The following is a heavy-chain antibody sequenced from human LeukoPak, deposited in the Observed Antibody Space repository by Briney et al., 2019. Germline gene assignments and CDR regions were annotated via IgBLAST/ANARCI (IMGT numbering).Heavy chain of an antibody. CDR2: INPNSGGT. CDR1: GYTFTGYY. V-gene: IGHV1-2*02. J-gene: IGHJ4*02. Sequence: ASVKVSCKASGYTFTGYYMHWVRQAPGQGLEWMGWINPNSGGTNYAQKFQGRVTMTRDTSISTAYTELSRLRSDDTAVYYCARDPTVTTRSDYWGQGTLVTVSS. D-gene: IGHD4-17*01. CDR3: ARDPTVTTRSDY.